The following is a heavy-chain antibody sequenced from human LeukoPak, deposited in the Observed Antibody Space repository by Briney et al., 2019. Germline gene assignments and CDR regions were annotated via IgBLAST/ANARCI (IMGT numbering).Heavy chain of an antibody. Sequence: TSETLSLTCAVYGGSFSGYYWSWIRQPPGKGLEWIGEINHSGSTNYNPSLKSRVTISVDTSKNQFSLKLSSVTAADTAVYYCARGRVQPKPYYSDYWGQGTLVTVSS. CDR3: ARGRVQPKPYYSDY. CDR1: GGSFSGYY. CDR2: INHSGST. D-gene: IGHD1-14*01. J-gene: IGHJ4*02. V-gene: IGHV4-34*01.